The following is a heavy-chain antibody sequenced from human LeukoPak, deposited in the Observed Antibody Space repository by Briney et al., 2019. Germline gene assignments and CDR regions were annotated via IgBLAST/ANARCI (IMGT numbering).Heavy chain of an antibody. D-gene: IGHD3-3*01. CDR2: IYYSGST. V-gene: IGHV4-31*11. CDR3: ARERFLRIPDAFDI. CDR1: GGSFSGYY. Sequence: SETLSLTCAVSGGSFSGYYWSWIRQHPGKGLEWIGYIYYSGSTYYNPSLKSRVTISVDTSKNQFSLKLSSVTAADTAVYYCARERFLRIPDAFDIWGQGTMVTVSS. J-gene: IGHJ3*02.